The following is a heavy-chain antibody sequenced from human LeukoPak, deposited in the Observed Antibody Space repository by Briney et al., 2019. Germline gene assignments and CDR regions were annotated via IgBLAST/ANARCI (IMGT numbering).Heavy chain of an antibody. CDR1: GYTLTRYG. CDR3: ARDRGDYKTYDY. J-gene: IGHJ4*02. V-gene: IGHV1-18*01. CDR2: ISAYNGNT. Sequence: GASVKVCCKASGYTLTRYGISWVRQAPGPGIEWMGWISAYNGNTNYAQKLQGRVTMTTDTSTSTAYMELRSLRSDDTAVYYCARDRGDYKTYDYWGQETLVTVSS. D-gene: IGHD2-21*02.